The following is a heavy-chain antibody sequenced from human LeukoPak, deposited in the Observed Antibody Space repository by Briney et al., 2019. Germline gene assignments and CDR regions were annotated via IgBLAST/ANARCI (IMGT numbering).Heavy chain of an antibody. CDR2: ISYDGSNK. V-gene: IGHV3-30*04. CDR1: GFTFNSYA. D-gene: IGHD5-18*01. Sequence: GGSLRLSCAASGFTFNSYAIHWVRQAPGKGLEWVAVISYDGSNKYYADSVKGRFTISRDNSKNTLYLQMNSLRAEDTALYYCARDVGYSYQIDYWGQGTLVTVS. J-gene: IGHJ4*02. CDR3: ARDVGYSYQIDY.